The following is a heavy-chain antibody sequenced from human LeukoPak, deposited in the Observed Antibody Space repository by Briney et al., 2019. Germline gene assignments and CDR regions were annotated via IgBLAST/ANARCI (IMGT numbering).Heavy chain of an antibody. J-gene: IGHJ5*02. CDR1: GGSFSGYY. CDR2: INHSGST. V-gene: IGHV4-34*01. D-gene: IGHD6-13*01. Sequence: SETLSLTCAVYGGSFSGYYWSWIRQPPGKGLEWIGEINHSGSTNYNPSLKSRVTISVDTSKNQFSLKLNSVTAADTAVYYCARSGSSSWSLKNWFDPWGQGNLVTVSS. CDR3: ARSGSSSWSLKNWFDP.